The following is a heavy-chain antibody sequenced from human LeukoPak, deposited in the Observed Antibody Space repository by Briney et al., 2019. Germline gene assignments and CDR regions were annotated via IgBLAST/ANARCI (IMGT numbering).Heavy chain of an antibody. CDR1: GYTLTELS. J-gene: IGHJ6*02. CDR3: ATDRGRAVAGIYYYGMDV. Sequence: ASVKVSCKVSGYTLTELSMHWVRQAPGKGLEWMGGFDPEDGETIYAQKFQGRVTMTEDTSTDTAYMELSSLRSEDTAVYYCATDRGRAVAGIYYYGMDVRGQGTTVTVSS. D-gene: IGHD6-19*01. V-gene: IGHV1-24*01. CDR2: FDPEDGET.